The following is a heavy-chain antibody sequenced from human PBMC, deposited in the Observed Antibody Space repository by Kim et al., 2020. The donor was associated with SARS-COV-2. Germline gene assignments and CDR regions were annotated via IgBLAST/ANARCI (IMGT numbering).Heavy chain of an antibody. V-gene: IGHV4-30-4*01. CDR3: AHQSYFDWLTFDP. Sequence: SETLSLTCTVSGGSISSGDYYWSWIRQPPGKGLEWIGYIYYSGSTYYNPSLKSRVTISVDTSKNQFSLKLSSVTAADTAVYYCAHQSYFDWLTFDPWGQGTLVTVSS. CDR2: IYYSGST. CDR1: GGSISSGDYY. D-gene: IGHD3-9*01. J-gene: IGHJ5*02.